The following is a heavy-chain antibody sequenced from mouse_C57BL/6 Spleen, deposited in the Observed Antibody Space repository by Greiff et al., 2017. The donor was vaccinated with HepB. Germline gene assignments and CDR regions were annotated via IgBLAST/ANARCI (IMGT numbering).Heavy chain of an antibody. CDR1: GYTFTSYW. Sequence: QVQLKESGAELVKPGASVKMSCKASGYTFTSYWITWVKQRPGQGLEWIGDIYPGSGSTNYNEKFKSKATLTVDTSSSTAYMQLSSLTSEDSAVYYCAREDHRSSYFDYWGQGTTLTVSS. V-gene: IGHV1-55*01. D-gene: IGHD1-1*01. J-gene: IGHJ2*01. CDR2: IYPGSGST. CDR3: AREDHRSSYFDY.